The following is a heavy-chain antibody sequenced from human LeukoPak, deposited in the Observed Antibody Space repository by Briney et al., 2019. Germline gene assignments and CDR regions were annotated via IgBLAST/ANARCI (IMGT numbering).Heavy chain of an antibody. J-gene: IGHJ6*04. CDR3: AELGITMIGGV. V-gene: IGHV3-48*03. Sequence: WGSLRLSCAASGFTFSSYEMNWGRQVPGKGLEWVSYISSSGGTIYYADSVKGRFTIFRDNAKNSLYLQMNSLRAEDTAVYYCAELGITMIGGVWGKGTTVTISS. CDR1: GFTFSSYE. CDR2: ISSSGGTI. D-gene: IGHD3-10*02.